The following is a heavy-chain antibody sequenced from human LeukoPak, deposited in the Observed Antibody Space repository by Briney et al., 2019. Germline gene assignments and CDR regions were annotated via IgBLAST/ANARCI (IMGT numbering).Heavy chain of an antibody. D-gene: IGHD5-12*01. CDR3: ARDRSGYDFAAFDI. V-gene: IGHV3-53*01. J-gene: IGHJ3*02. CDR2: IYSGGST. CDR1: GFTFSSNY. Sequence: PGGSLRLSCAASGFTFSSNYMSWVRQAPGKGLEWVSVIYSGGSTYYADSVKGRFTISRDNSKNTLYLQMNSLRAEDTAVYYCARDRSGYDFAAFDIWGQGTMVTVSS.